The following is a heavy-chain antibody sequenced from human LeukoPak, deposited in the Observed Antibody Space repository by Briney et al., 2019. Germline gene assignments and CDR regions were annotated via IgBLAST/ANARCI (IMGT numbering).Heavy chain of an antibody. CDR3: ARGGAGTYYKRDGWFDP. D-gene: IGHD3-10*01. CDR2: INPNTGNT. V-gene: IGHV1-8*01. CDR1: GYTFNSYD. J-gene: IGHJ5*02. Sequence: ASVKVSCKASGYTFNSYDINWVRQATGQGLEWMGWINPNTGNTGYGERFQGSVTMTRDNSISTAYMELNSLTSEDTAVYYCARGGAGTYYKRDGWFDPWGQGTVVTVSS.